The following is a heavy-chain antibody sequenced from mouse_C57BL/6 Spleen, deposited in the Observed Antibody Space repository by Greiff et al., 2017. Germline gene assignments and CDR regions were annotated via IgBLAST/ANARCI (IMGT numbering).Heavy chain of an antibody. J-gene: IGHJ1*03. CDR3: ARDRDYYGSSYGYFDV. D-gene: IGHD1-1*01. CDR1: GFTFSSYA. V-gene: IGHV5-4*01. CDR2: ISAGGSYT. Sequence: EVKLVESGGGLVKPGGSLKLSCAASGFTFSSYAMSWVRQTPEKRLEWVATISAGGSYTDYPDNVKGRFTISRDNAKNNLYLQMSHLKSEDTAMYYCARDRDYYGSSYGYFDVWGTGTTVTVSS.